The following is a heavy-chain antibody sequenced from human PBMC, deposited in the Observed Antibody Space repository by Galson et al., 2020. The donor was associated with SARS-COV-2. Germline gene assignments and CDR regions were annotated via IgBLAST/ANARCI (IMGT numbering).Heavy chain of an antibody. CDR1: GDSISRYY. D-gene: IGHD5-12*01. Sequence: SETLSLTCTVSGDSISRYYWSWIRQPAGKGLEWIGRINTRGTATYNPSLKSRVTVSGDTSKNQFSLRLSSVTAADTAVYYCARDRRAGYNIYHDSWGQGTLVTVSS. CDR3: ARDRRAGYNIYHDS. V-gene: IGHV4-4*07. CDR2: INTRGTA. J-gene: IGHJ4*02.